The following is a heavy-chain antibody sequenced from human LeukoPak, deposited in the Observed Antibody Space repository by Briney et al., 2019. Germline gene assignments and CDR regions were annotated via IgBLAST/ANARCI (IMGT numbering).Heavy chain of an antibody. CDR1: GFKFDDYG. D-gene: IGHD2-2*02. CDR3: ARDRCSSTSCYNTPNWFDP. CDR2: INRNGGSR. Sequence: GGSLRLSCAASGFKFDDYGMSWVRQVPGKGLEWVSGINRNGGSRGYADSVKGRFTISRDNAKNSVYLQMNSLRSEDTAFYHCARDRCSSTSCYNTPNWFDPWGQGTLVTVSS. V-gene: IGHV3-20*01. J-gene: IGHJ5*02.